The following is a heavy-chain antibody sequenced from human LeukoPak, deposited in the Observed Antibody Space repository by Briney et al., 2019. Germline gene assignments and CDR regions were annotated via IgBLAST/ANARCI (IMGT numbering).Heavy chain of an antibody. V-gene: IGHV1-69*06. D-gene: IGHD3-22*01. Sequence: ASVKVSCKASGGTFSSYAISWVRQAPGQGLEWMGGIIPIFGTANYAQKFQGRVTITADKSTSTAYMELSSLRSEDTAVYYCERDRYYYHRSGYYYYDYWGQGTLVTVSS. J-gene: IGHJ4*02. CDR2: IIPIFGTA. CDR1: GGTFSSYA. CDR3: ERDRYYYHRSGYYYYDY.